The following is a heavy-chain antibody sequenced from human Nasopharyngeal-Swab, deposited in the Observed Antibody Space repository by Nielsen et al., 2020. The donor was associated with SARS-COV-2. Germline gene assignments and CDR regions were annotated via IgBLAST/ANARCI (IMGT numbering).Heavy chain of an antibody. V-gene: IGHV3-13*01. Sequence: GESLKISCAASGFTFSSYDMHWVPQATGKGLGWVSAIGIAGDTYYPGSVKGRFTISRENAKNSLYLQMNSLRAGDTAVYYCARGYYYDSSGYRPRGMDVWGQGTTVTVSS. J-gene: IGHJ6*02. CDR1: GFTFSSYD. CDR3: ARGYYYDSSGYRPRGMDV. D-gene: IGHD3-22*01. CDR2: IGIAGDT.